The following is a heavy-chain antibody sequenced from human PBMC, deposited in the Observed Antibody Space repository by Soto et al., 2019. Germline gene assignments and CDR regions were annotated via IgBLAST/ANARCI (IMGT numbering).Heavy chain of an antibody. CDR3: AKGGVGYYDSTGYYLYYYYGMDV. CDR1: GFTFSSYS. J-gene: IGHJ6*02. D-gene: IGHD3-22*01. CDR2: ISGSGGTT. V-gene: IGHV3-23*01. Sequence: EVQLLESGGGLVQPGGSLRLSCAASGFTFSSYSMIWVRQAPGKGLEWVSAISGSGGTTYYADSVKGRFTISRDNSKNTPYLQMNSLRAEGTAVYYCAKGGVGYYDSTGYYLYYYYGMDVWGQGTTVTVSS.